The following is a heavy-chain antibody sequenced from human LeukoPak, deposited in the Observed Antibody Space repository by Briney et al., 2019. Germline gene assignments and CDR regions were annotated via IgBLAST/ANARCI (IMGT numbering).Heavy chain of an antibody. D-gene: IGHD3-3*01. CDR1: GGSISSYY. V-gene: IGHV4-59*01. CDR3: ARAPPRPYDFWSGFHYYYMDV. Sequence: SETLSLTCTVSGGSISSYYWSWIRQPPGKGLEWIGYIYYSGSTNYNPSLKSRVTISVDTSKNQFSLKLSSVTAADTAVYYCARAPPRPYDFWSGFHYYYMDVWGKGTTVTVSS. J-gene: IGHJ6*03. CDR2: IYYSGST.